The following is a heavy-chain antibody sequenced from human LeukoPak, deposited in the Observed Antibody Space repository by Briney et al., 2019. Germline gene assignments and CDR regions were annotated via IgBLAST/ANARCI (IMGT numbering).Heavy chain of an antibody. D-gene: IGHD6-6*01. CDR2: ISPNGGST. V-gene: IGHV3-64D*06. J-gene: IGHJ6*02. CDR3: ARHSSSSSRDYYYGMDV. Sequence: GGSLRISCSASGFTFSAYAMHWVRQAPGKGLEYVSAISPNGGSTYYADSVMGRFTISRDNSKNTLYLQMSSLRVEDTAVYYCARHSSSSSRDYYYGMDVWGQGTTVTVSS. CDR1: GFTFSAYA.